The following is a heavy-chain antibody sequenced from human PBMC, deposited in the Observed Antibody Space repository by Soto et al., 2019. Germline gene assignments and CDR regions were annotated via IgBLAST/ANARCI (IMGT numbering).Heavy chain of an antibody. V-gene: IGHV3-23*01. Sequence: GGSLRLSCAASGFSFVSYAMNWVRQAPGKGLEWVSGLSGSGTSTYYADSVKGRFTISRDNSRDTLFLQMNSLTADDTAVYYCAKATTNGGWFNPFDSWGQGALVTVSS. CDR3: AKATTNGGWFNPFDS. J-gene: IGHJ4*02. D-gene: IGHD6-19*01. CDR2: LSGSGTST. CDR1: GFSFVSYA.